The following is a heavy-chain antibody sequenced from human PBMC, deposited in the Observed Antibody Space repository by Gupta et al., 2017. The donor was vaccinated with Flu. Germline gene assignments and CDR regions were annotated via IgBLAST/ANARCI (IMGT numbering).Heavy chain of an antibody. V-gene: IGHV4-34*01. D-gene: IGHD6-13*01. CDR1: GGSFRGHY. J-gene: IGHJ4*02. CDR3: ARGSAAGPGGLDY. Sequence: QVQLQQWGAGLLKPSETLSLTCAVYGGSFRGHYWSWIRQPPGKGLEWIGEIYRGGSPNYNQSLRSRVTISVDTSRNQFSLRLNSVTAADTAMYYCARGSAAGPGGLDYWGQGTLVAVSS. CDR2: IYRGGSP.